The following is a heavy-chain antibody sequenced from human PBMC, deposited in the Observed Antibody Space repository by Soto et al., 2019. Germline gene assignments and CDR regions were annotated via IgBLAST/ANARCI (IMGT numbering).Heavy chain of an antibody. D-gene: IGHD3-3*01. CDR1: GGSFSGYY. V-gene: IGHV4-34*01. Sequence: SETLSLTCAVYGGSFSGYYWSWNRQPPGKGLEWIGEINHSGSTNYNPSLKSRVTISVDTSKNQFSLKLSSVTAADTAVYYCARGIRLRFLEWLYYYYGMDVWGQGTTVTVSS. J-gene: IGHJ6*02. CDR3: ARGIRLRFLEWLYYYYGMDV. CDR2: INHSGST.